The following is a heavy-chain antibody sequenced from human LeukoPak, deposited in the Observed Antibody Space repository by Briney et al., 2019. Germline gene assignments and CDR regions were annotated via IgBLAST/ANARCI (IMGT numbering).Heavy chain of an antibody. Sequence: GASVKVSCKVSGYSLTDLSMHWVRQAPGNGLEWMGGFDPEHREAIYAQRFQGRVSMTEDTSTDTAYMELSSLRSEDTAVYYCARDHGGYYYAYFDYWGQGTLVTVSS. D-gene: IGHD3-22*01. CDR3: ARDHGGYYYAYFDY. J-gene: IGHJ4*02. CDR1: GYSLTDLS. V-gene: IGHV1-24*01. CDR2: FDPEHREA.